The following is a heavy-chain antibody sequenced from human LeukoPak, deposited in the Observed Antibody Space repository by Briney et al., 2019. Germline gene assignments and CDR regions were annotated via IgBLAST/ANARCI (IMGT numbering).Heavy chain of an antibody. J-gene: IGHJ4*02. D-gene: IGHD6-6*01. CDR3: ASSSSIAAQEVDY. CDR2: INPNSGGT. Sequence: GASVKVSCKASGYTFTGYYMHWVRQAPGQGLEWMGWINPNSGGTNYAQKFQGWVTMTRDTSISTAYMELSRLRSDDTAVYYCASSSSIAAQEVDYWGQGTLVTVSS. CDR1: GYTFTGYY. V-gene: IGHV1-2*04.